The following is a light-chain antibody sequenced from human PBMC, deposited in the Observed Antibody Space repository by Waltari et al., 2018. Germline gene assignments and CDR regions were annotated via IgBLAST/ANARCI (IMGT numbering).Light chain of an antibody. CDR1: SSDSGGSNY. J-gene: IGLJ2*01. V-gene: IGLV2-23*02. Sequence: QSALTQPASVSASPGQSLTISCTGTSSDSGGSNYVSWYQHHPGKAPNLIIYDVSKRPAGVSNRFSGSKSGNTASLTISGLQAEDEADYYCCSYAGSSTLVFGGGTKLTVL. CDR3: CSYAGSSTLV. CDR2: DVS.